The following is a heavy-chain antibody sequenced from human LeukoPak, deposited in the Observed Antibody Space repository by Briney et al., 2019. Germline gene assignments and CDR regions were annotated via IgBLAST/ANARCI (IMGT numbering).Heavy chain of an antibody. CDR1: GFTFKNAW. V-gene: IGHV3-15*01. CDR2: IRSEPDGGTT. D-gene: IGHD4-17*01. Sequence: GGSLRLSCAASGFTFKNAWMSWVRQAPGKGLEWVGRIRSEPDGGTTDYAPPVKGRFSFSRDDSENTLYLHMNSLKTEDTAVYYCTVDWLDGDSSLYWGQGTLVTVSS. CDR3: TVDWLDGDSSLY. J-gene: IGHJ4*02.